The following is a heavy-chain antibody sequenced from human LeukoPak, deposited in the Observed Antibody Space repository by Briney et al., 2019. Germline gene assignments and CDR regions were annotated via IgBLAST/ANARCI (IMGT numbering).Heavy chain of an antibody. CDR3: ARGGRRSYGDDAFDM. Sequence: PGGSLRLPCAASGFTFNNYWMNWVRQAPGGGLEWVANIKQDGSEKYSVDSVKGRFTISRDNAKNSLYLQMNSLRAEDAAVYYCARGGRRSYGDDAFDMWGQGTMVTVSS. V-gene: IGHV3-7*01. CDR1: GFTFNNYW. J-gene: IGHJ3*02. CDR2: IKQDGSEK. D-gene: IGHD3-16*01.